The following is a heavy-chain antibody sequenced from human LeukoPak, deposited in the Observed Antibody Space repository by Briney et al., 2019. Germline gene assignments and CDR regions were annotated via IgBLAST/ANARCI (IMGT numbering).Heavy chain of an antibody. J-gene: IGHJ5*02. D-gene: IGHD6-13*01. V-gene: IGHV6-1*01. Sequence: SQTLSLTCAISGDSVSSNSAAWNWIRQSPSRGLELLGRTYYRSKWYNDYAVSVKSRITINPDTSKNQFSLQLNSVTPEDTAVYYCARSTYYSSSWLFDPWGQGTLVTVSS. CDR3: ARSTYYSSSWLFDP. CDR2: TYYRSKWYN. CDR1: GDSVSSNSAA.